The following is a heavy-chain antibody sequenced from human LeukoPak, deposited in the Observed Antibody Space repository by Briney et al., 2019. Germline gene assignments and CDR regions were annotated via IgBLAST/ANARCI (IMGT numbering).Heavy chain of an antibody. CDR3: ARGYYDSSGYNNPDY. V-gene: IGHV1-2*02. CDR2: INPNSGGT. J-gene: IGHJ4*02. Sequence: ASVKVSCKASGYTFTGYYMHWVRQAPGQGLEGMGWINPNSGGTNYAQKFQGRVTMTRDTSISTAYMELSSLRSEDTAVYYCARGYYDSSGYNNPDYWGQGTLVTVSS. D-gene: IGHD3-22*01. CDR1: GYTFTGYY.